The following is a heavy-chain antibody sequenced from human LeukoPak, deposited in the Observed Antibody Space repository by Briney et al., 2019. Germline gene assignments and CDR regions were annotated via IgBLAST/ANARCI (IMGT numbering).Heavy chain of an antibody. CDR1: GFTFSNYW. Sequence: PGGSLRLSCAASGFTFSNYWMHWVRQAPGKGLVWVSRIKSDGSTRYADSVKGRFTVSRDNAKNTVSLQMNSLRAEDTGVYYCARAPSEIGGYYPEYFRHWGQGTLVIVSS. V-gene: IGHV3-74*01. J-gene: IGHJ1*01. CDR3: ARAPSEIGGYYPEYFRH. CDR2: IKSDGST. D-gene: IGHD3-22*01.